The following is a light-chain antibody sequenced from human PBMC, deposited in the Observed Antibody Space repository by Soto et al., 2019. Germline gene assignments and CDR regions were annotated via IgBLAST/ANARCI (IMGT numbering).Light chain of an antibody. V-gene: IGLV2-11*01. CDR3: CSYVGSYMVV. J-gene: IGLJ2*01. Sequence: QSVLTQPRSVSGSPGQSVTISCTGTSSDVGGHNYVSWYQQHPGKAPKVMIYDVSKRPSGVPDRFSGSKSGNTASLTISGLQAEDEADYYCCSYVGSYMVVFGGGTKLTVL. CDR2: DVS. CDR1: SSDVGGHNY.